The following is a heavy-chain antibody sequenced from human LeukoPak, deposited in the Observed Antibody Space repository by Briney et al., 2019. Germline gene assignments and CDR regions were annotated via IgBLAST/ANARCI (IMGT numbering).Heavy chain of an antibody. V-gene: IGHV3-7*01. CDR3: ARDLFDY. Sequence: GGSLRLSCAVSGFTISNYWMSWVRQAPGKGLEWVATIKQDGSAEFYVDSVKGRFTISRDSARNSLYLQMNSLRDDDTAVYYCARDLFDYWGQGTLVTVSS. J-gene: IGHJ4*02. CDR2: IKQDGSAE. CDR1: GFTISNYW.